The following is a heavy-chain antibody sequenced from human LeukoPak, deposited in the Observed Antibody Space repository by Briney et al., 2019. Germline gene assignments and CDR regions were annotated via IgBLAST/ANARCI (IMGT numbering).Heavy chain of an antibody. CDR1: GFTFDDYA. V-gene: IGHV3-9*01. J-gene: IGHJ4*02. Sequence: GGSLRLSCAASGFTFDDYAMHWVRQAPGKGLEWVSGISWNSGSIGYADSVKGRFTISRDNSKNTLHLQMDSLRAEDTAVYYCARESPVFDYWGQGTLVTVSS. CDR2: ISWNSGSI. CDR3: ARESPVFDY.